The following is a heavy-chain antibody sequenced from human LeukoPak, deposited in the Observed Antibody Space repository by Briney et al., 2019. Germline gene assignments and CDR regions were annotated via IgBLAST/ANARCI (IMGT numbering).Heavy chain of an antibody. Sequence: PSETLSLTCAVYGGSFSGYYWSWIRQPPGKGLEWIGEINHSGSTNYNPSLKSRVTISVDTSKNQFSLKLSSVTAAGTAVYYCAREGIAVAGQKFDYWGQGTLVTVSS. CDR2: INHSGST. V-gene: IGHV4-34*01. D-gene: IGHD6-19*01. CDR1: GGSFSGYY. J-gene: IGHJ4*02. CDR3: AREGIAVAGQKFDY.